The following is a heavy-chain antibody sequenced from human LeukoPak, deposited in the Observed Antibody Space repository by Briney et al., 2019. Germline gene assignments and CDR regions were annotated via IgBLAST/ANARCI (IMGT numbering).Heavy chain of an antibody. CDR3: AREVYSSSFRFDP. D-gene: IGHD6-13*01. Sequence: GGSLRLSCAASGFTFSNYWMTWVRQAPGKGLEGVANIKKDGSEKNYVDSVKGRFTISRDNAKTSLYLQMNSLRAEETAVYYCAREVYSSSFRFDPWGQGTLVTVSS. CDR2: IKKDGSEK. V-gene: IGHV3-7*01. J-gene: IGHJ5*02. CDR1: GFTFSNYW.